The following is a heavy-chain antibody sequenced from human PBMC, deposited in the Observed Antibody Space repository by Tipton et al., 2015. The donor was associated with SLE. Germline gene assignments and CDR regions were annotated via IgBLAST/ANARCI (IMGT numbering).Heavy chain of an antibody. CDR3: ARVDSSGFLDY. CDR2: INHSGST. Sequence: TLSLTCAVYGGSFSGYYWSWIRQPPGRGLEWIGEINHSGSTNYSPSLKSRVTISVDTSKNQFSLKLSSVTAADTAVYYCARVDSSGFLDYWGQGTLVTVSS. J-gene: IGHJ4*02. CDR1: GGSFSGYY. V-gene: IGHV4-34*09. D-gene: IGHD6-25*01.